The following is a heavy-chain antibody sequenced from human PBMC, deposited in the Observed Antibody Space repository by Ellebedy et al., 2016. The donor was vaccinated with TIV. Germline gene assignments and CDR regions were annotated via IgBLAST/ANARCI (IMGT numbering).Heavy chain of an antibody. CDR3: ARSGELDS. D-gene: IGHD1-26*01. CDR1: GLTFSSHA. V-gene: IGHV3-21*01. Sequence: GESLKISCAASGLTFSSHAMNWVRQAPGKGLARVSYISSTGYYIYYADSVKGRFTISRDDSMSSLFLQMNSLSAEDTAVYYCARSGELDSWGQGTLVTVSS. J-gene: IGHJ4*02. CDR2: ISSTGYYI.